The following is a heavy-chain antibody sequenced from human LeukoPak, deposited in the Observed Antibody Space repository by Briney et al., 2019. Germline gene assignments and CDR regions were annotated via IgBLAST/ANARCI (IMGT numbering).Heavy chain of an antibody. CDR3: TTGPSYGYEW. V-gene: IGHV3-74*01. CDR1: GMTFSKHW. Sequence: GGSLRLSCAASGMTFSKHWMHWVRQAPGKGLVWVSLIKTDGRTTIYADSVKGRFTISRDDGKSTLYLQMNSLRAEDTAIYYCTTGPSYGYEWWGQGTMVTVSS. CDR2: IKTDGRTT. J-gene: IGHJ4*02. D-gene: IGHD3-16*01.